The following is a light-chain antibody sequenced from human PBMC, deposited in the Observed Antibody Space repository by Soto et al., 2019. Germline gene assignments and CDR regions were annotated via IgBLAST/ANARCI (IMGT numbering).Light chain of an antibody. V-gene: IGKV3-20*01. CDR2: GAS. CDR1: QSVSSSF. Sequence: EIVLTQSPGTLSLSPGERATLSCRASQSVSSSFLAWYQQKPGQAPRLLIYGASRRATGIPDRFSGSGSGTDFTLTISRLEPEDVAVYYCQQYDRSPLTFGGGTKVEIK. J-gene: IGKJ4*01. CDR3: QQYDRSPLT.